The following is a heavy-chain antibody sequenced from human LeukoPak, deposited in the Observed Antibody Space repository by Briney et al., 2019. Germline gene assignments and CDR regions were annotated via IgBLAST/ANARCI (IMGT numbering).Heavy chain of an antibody. D-gene: IGHD3-10*01. CDR2: IYTSGST. CDR1: GGSISSYC. J-gene: IGHJ4*02. Sequence: SETLSLTCTVSGGSISSYCRSWIRQPAGKGLEWIGRIYTSGSTNYNPSHKSRVTMSVDTSKNQFSLKLSSVTAADTAVYYCARENVLLWFGESLAGYYFDYWGQGTLVTVSS. V-gene: IGHV4-4*07. CDR3: ARENVLLWFGESLAGYYFDY.